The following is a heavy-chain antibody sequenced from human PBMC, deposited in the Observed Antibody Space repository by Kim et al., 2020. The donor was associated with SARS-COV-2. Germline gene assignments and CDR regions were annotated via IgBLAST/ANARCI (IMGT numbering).Heavy chain of an antibody. Sequence: NKTYSKKFQGRVSLPRDTSASPAYMDVSSLGSEDTAVYYCARDSRGAFDIWGQGTMVTVSS. CDR3: ARDSRGAFDI. V-gene: IGHV1-3*01. D-gene: IGHD5-12*01. CDR2: NK. J-gene: IGHJ3*02.